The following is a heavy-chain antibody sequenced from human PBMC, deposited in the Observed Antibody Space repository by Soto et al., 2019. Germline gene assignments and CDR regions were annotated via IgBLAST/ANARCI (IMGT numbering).Heavy chain of an antibody. CDR1: GFSFSSYT. D-gene: IGHD5-18*01. Sequence: EVQLLESGGGLVQPGGSLRLSCAASGFSFSSYTMTWVLQAPGKGLEWVSGITGGGGTRYYADSVKGRFTISKDNSKNTLWLQMDSLRAEDAAVYYCAKGRGSSYGYFDYWGQGSLVTVSS. CDR2: ITGGGGTR. J-gene: IGHJ4*02. CDR3: AKGRGSSYGYFDY. V-gene: IGHV3-23*01.